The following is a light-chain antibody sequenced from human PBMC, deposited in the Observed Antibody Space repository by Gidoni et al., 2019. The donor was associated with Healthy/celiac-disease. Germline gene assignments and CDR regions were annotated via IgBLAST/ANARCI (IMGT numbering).Light chain of an antibody. CDR2: AAA. CDR3: QQLNSDPLT. CDR1: QVISSY. V-gene: IGKV1-9*01. Sequence: IQFTQSPSSLSASVGDRVTITCRASQVISSYLAWYQQKPGKAPKLMIYAAANLQSGVPSRFSGSGSGTDFTLNISSLQPEDFATYYCQQLNSDPLTFGGGTKVEIK. J-gene: IGKJ4*01.